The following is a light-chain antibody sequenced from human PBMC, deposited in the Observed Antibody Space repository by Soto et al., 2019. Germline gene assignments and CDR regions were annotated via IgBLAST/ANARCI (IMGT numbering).Light chain of an antibody. CDR1: SSNIGAGYD. J-gene: IGLJ2*01. V-gene: IGLV1-40*01. CDR2: GNS. Sequence: QSVLTQPPSVSGAPGQRVTISCTGSSSNIGAGYDVHWYQQLPGTAPKLLIYGNSNRPSGIPERFSGSNSGNTATLTISRVEAGDEADYYCQVWDSSSDQGVFGGGTKLTVL. CDR3: QVWDSSSDQGV.